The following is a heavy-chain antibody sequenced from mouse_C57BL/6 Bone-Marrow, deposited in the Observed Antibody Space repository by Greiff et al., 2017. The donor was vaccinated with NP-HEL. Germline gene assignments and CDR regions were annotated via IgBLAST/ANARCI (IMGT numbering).Heavy chain of an antibody. CDR1: GYSITNGNHW. J-gene: IGHJ3*01. D-gene: IGHD2-3*01. V-gene: IGHV3-4*01. Sequence: EVKLQQSGPALVKPSQTVSLTCTVTGYSITNGNHWWNWIRQVSGSKLEWIGYISSSGSTDSNPSLKSRISITRDTSKNQLFLQLNSVTTEDIATYYCARGHDGYYLAWFAYWGQGTLVTVSA. CDR2: ISSSGST. CDR3: ARGHDGYYLAWFAY.